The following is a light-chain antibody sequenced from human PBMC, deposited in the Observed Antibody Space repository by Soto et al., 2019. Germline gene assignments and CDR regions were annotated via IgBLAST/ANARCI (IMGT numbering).Light chain of an antibody. CDR1: QPIATY. J-gene: IGKJ1*01. CDR3: QPYYSYPQT. V-gene: IGKV1-8*01. Sequence: AIRMTQSPSSFSASTGDRVTITCRASQPIATYLAWYQQKPGKAPKLLIYAASSLQGGVPSSFSGSGAGTDFTLTISSLQPEDFATYYCQPYYSYPQTFGQGTKVDIK. CDR2: AAS.